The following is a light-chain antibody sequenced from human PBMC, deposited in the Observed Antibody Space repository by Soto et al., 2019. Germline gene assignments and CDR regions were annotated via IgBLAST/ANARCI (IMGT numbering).Light chain of an antibody. J-gene: IGKJ3*01. CDR3: QQGFRTPFT. CDR2: LTS. V-gene: IGKV1-39*01. Sequence: DIQLTQSPSSLSASVGDRVTITCRSTEDINKYLNWYQQKVERPPALLIYLTSDFPVGVPSRFSGSGSGTVYTLTIDGLQPDDSATYYCQQGFRTPFTFGQGTKG. CDR1: EDINKY.